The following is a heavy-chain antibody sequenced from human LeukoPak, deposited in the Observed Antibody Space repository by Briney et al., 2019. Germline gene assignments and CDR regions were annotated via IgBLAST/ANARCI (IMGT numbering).Heavy chain of an antibody. J-gene: IGHJ4*02. CDR1: GGSISSYY. D-gene: IGHD3-10*01. Sequence: PSETLSLTCTVSGGSISSYYWSWIRQPPGKGLEWIGYISYSGSTNYNPSLKSRVTISVDMSKNQFSLKLTSVTAADTAVYYCARVGRGVNLLDYWGQGTLVTVSS. CDR3: ARVGRGVNLLDY. CDR2: ISYSGST. V-gene: IGHV4-59*01.